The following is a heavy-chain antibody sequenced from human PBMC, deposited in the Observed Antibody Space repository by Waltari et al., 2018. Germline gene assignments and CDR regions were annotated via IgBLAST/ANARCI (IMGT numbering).Heavy chain of an antibody. D-gene: IGHD2-2*01. CDR2: IIPILGIA. J-gene: IGHJ6*02. CDR3: ARGVVVPAASTDFYYYGMDV. Sequence: QVQLVQSGAEVKKPGSSVKVSCKASGGPFSSYTIRWVRPAPGQGLEWMGRIIPILGIANYAQKFQGRVTITADKSTSTAYMELSSLRSEDTAVYYCARGVVVPAASTDFYYYGMDVWGQGTTVTVSS. CDR1: GGPFSSYT. V-gene: IGHV1-69*02.